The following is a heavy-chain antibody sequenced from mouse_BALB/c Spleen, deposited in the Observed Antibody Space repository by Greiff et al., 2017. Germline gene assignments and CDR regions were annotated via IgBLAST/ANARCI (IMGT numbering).Heavy chain of an antibody. CDR3: ARNNDYGRPLGYAMDY. J-gene: IGHJ4*01. Sequence: VQLKESGPGLVQPSQSLSITCTVSGFSLTSYGVHWVRQSPGKGLEWLGVIWSGGSTDYNAAFISRLSISKDNSKSQVFFKMNSLQANDTAIYYCARNNDYGRPLGYAMDYWGQGTSVTVSS. CDR2: IWSGGST. D-gene: IGHD1-1*01. CDR1: GFSLTSYG. V-gene: IGHV2-2*02.